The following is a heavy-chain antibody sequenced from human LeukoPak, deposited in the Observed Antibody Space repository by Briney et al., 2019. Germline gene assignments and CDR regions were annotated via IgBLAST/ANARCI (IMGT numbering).Heavy chain of an antibody. CDR2: IIPIFGTA. V-gene: IGHV1-69*13. CDR1: GGTFSSYA. Sequence: ASVTVSCTASGGTFSSYAISWVRQAPGQGLEWMGGIIPIFGTANYAQKFQGRVTITADESTSTAYMELSSLRSEDTAVYYCARGEMATTWPFDYWGQGALVTVSS. D-gene: IGHD5-24*01. CDR3: ARGEMATTWPFDY. J-gene: IGHJ4*02.